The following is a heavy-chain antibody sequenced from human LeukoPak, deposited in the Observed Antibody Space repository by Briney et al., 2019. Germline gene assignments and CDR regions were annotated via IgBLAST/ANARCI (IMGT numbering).Heavy chain of an antibody. V-gene: IGHV4-39*07. D-gene: IGHD6-13*01. J-gene: IGHJ4*02. CDR1: GGSINSTSYY. CDR3: ARFSSIAAAFDY. Sequence: SETLSLTCTVSGGSINSTSYYWGWIRQPPGKGLEWIGSIYYSGSTYYNPSLKSRVTIPVDTSKNQFSLNLSSVTAADTAVYYCARFSSIAAAFDYWGLGTLVTVSS. CDR2: IYYSGST.